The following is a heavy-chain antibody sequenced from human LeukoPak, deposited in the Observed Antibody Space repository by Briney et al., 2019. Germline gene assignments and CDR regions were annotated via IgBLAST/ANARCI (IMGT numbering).Heavy chain of an antibody. CDR2: ISAGSDYI. CDR3: ARGSYTITPCYIRAQFFQY. CDR1: GFTFSSDN. D-gene: IGHD3-10*01. J-gene: IGHJ1*01. Sequence: PGGSLRLSCEASGFTFSSDNMNWVRQAPGEGLEWVSSISAGSDYIYYADSVKGRFTVSRDNARNSLNLQMNSLRVEDTAVYYCARGSYTITPCYIRAQFFQYWGQGTLVTVSS. V-gene: IGHV3-21*01.